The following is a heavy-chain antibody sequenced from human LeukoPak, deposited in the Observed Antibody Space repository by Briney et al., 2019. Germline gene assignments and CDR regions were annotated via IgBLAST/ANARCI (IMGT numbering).Heavy chain of an antibody. Sequence: GSLRLSCADSGFTFSSHWMSWIRQPPGKGLEWIGEMNHSGRTNYNPSLKSRVTISVDTSKNQFSLKLSSVTAADTAVYYCARGLREFGYYYYYMDVWGKGTTVTVSS. D-gene: IGHD3-10*01. J-gene: IGHJ6*03. CDR1: GFTFSSHW. CDR2: MNHSGRT. V-gene: IGHV4-34*01. CDR3: ARGLREFGYYYYYMDV.